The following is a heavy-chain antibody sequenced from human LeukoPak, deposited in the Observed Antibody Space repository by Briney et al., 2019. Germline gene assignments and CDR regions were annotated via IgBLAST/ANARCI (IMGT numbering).Heavy chain of an antibody. V-gene: IGHV3-66*01. Sequence: GGSLRLSCAASGFTFSSYEMNWVRQAPGKGLEWVSVIYSGGSTYYADSVKGRFTISRDNSKNTLYLQMSSLRAEDTAVYYCASPYVDYYYGMDVWGQGTTVTVSS. CDR3: ASPYVDYYYGMDV. CDR2: IYSGGST. J-gene: IGHJ6*02. D-gene: IGHD3-16*01. CDR1: GFTFSSYE.